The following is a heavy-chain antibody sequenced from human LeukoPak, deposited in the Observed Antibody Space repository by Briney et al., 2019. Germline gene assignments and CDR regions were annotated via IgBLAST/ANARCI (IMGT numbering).Heavy chain of an antibody. CDR3: ARDRGYSTFDM. CDR2: ISSSSSLI. CDR1: GFTFSNYG. V-gene: IGHV3-48*04. D-gene: IGHD5-18*01. J-gene: IGHJ3*02. Sequence: GGSLRLSCAASGFTFSNYGMNWVRQAPGKGLEWISYISSSSSLIYYADSVKGRFTISRDNAKNSLYLQMNSLRAEDTAVYYCARDRGYSTFDMWGQGTMVTVSS.